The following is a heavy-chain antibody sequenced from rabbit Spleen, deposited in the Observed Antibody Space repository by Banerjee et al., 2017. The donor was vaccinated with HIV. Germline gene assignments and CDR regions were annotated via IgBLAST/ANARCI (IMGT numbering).Heavy chain of an antibody. D-gene: IGHD4-2*01. J-gene: IGHJ6*01. CDR3: ARDRYGGSLSMAYTGMDL. V-gene: IGHV1S40*01. CDR1: RFSFSSNYY. CDR2: IGVGSSGDT. Sequence: QSLEESGGGLVQPEGSLTLTCKASRFSFSSNYYMCWVRQAPGKGLEWIGCIGVGSSGDTYYASWAKGRFTISKTSSTTVTLQMTSLTAADTATYFCARDRYGGSLSMAYTGMDLWGQGTLVTVS.